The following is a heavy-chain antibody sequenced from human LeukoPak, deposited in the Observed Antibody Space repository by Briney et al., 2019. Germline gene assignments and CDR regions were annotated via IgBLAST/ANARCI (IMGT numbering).Heavy chain of an antibody. J-gene: IGHJ4*02. V-gene: IGHV3-74*01. Sequence: GGSLRLSCAASGFTFSRYWMHWVRQAPARGLVWVSRINSDGSYTSYADSVKGRVTITRDNDKNTLYLQMNRLRAEDTAVYYCAVAGTGYFDSWGQGTLVTVAS. D-gene: IGHD6-19*01. CDR2: INSDGSYT. CDR1: GFTFSRYW. CDR3: AVAGTGYFDS.